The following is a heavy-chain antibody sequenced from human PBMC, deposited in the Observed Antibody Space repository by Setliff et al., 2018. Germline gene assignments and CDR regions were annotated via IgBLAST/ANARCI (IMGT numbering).Heavy chain of an antibody. CDR1: GDSISSGSYY. Sequence: KPSETLSLTCTVSGDSISSGSYYWTWIRQPAGKGLEWIGHFHTGGSTNYNRSLRSRVSMSVDTSKNQFSLKLSSVTAADTATYYCARAGPTVTFFRVLVISWWDPWGQGSLVTVSS. V-gene: IGHV4-61*09. CDR3: ARAGPTVTFFRVLVISWWDP. CDR2: FHTGGST. D-gene: IGHD3-3*01. J-gene: IGHJ5*02.